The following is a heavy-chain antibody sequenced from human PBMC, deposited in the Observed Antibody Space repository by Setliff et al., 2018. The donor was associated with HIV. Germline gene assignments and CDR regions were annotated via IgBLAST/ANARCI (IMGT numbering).Heavy chain of an antibody. Sequence: GGSLGLSCAASGFTVSSNYMSWVRQAPGKGLEWVSVIYSGGSTYYADSVKGRFTISRDNAKNSLYLQMNSLRAEDTAVYYCARGPYYYDSSGPFDYWGQGTLVTVSS. D-gene: IGHD3-22*01. V-gene: IGHV3-53*01. CDR1: GFTVSSNY. CDR3: ARGPYYYDSSGPFDY. J-gene: IGHJ4*02. CDR2: IYSGGST.